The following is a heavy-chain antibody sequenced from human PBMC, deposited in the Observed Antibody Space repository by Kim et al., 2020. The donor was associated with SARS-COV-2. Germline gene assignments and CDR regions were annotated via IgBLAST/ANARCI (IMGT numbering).Heavy chain of an antibody. CDR1: QFTFSSYT. D-gene: IGHD3-10*01. CDR2: ISYDGSDK. J-gene: IGHJ1*01. CDR3: ARGPLSYYQSSESLSSE. Sequence: GGSLRLSCRAAQFTFSSYTMHWVRQAPGKGLEWVALISYDGSDKYYAESVKGRFSVSRDNSNNTVFLQMNSLRVDDTALYYCARGPLSYYQSSESLSSE. V-gene: IGHV3-30*04.